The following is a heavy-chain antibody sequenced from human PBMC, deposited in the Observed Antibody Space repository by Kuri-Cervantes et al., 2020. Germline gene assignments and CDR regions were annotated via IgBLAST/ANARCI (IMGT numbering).Heavy chain of an antibody. V-gene: IGHV1-24*01. Sequence: ASVKVSCKVSGYTLTELSMHWVRQAPGKGLEWMGGFDPEDGETIYAQKFQGRVTITRDTSASTAYMELSSLRSEDTAVYYCASYSFYGYGMDVWGQGTTVTVSS. CDR1: GYTLTELS. CDR3: ASYSFYGYGMDV. CDR2: FDPEDGET. D-gene: IGHD3-16*01. J-gene: IGHJ6*02.